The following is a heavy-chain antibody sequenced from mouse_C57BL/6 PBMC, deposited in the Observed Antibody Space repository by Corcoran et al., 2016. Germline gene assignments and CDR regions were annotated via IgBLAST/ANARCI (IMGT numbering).Heavy chain of an antibody. CDR2: INPNNGGT. Sequence: EVQLQQSGPELVKPGASVKISCKASGYTFTDYYMNWVKQSHGKSLEWIGDINPNNGGTSYNQKFKGKATLTVDKSSSTAYMELRSLTSEDSAVYYCARHYVHDGPFAYWGQGTLVTVSA. CDR1: GYTFTDYY. J-gene: IGHJ3*01. D-gene: IGHD1-1*02. CDR3: ARHYVHDGPFAY. V-gene: IGHV1-26*01.